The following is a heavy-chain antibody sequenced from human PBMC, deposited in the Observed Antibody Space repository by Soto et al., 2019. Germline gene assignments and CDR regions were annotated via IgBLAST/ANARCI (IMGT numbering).Heavy chain of an antibody. J-gene: IGHJ4*01. D-gene: IGHD3-16*01. CDR2: IYYSGST. CDR1: AGFISSSSYY. CDR3: AGQTFSDLSHDY. V-gene: IGHV4-39*01. Sequence: SQTLPLTCTVSAGFISSSSYYLGWLRQPPGKGLEWIGSIYYSGSTYYNPSLKSRVTISVDTSKNQFSLKLRSVTAADTAVYYCAGQTFSDLSHDYWGRGTLVTVSS.